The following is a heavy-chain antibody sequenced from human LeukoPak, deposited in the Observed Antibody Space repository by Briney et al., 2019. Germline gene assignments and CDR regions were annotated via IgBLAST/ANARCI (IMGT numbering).Heavy chain of an antibody. V-gene: IGHV4-59*08. Sequence: TSETLSLTCTVSGGSISSYYWSWIRQPPGKGLEWIGYIYYSGSTNYNPSLKSRVTISVDTSKNQFSLKLSSVTAADTAVYYCARAGDYLWSPHYFDYWGQGTLVTVSS. J-gene: IGHJ4*02. CDR1: GGSISSYY. CDR3: ARAGDYLWSPHYFDY. D-gene: IGHD2/OR15-2a*01. CDR2: IYYSGST.